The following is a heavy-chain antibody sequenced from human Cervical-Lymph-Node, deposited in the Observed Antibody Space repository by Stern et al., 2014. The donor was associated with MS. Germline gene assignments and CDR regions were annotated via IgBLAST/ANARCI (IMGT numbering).Heavy chain of an antibody. V-gene: IGHV1-69*01. CDR3: ARDGRHTNNFGLDV. CDR1: GGTFNVYA. Sequence: QMQLVQSGAEVKKPGSSVKVSCKASGGTFNVYAINWLRQAPGQGLEWMGGIIPIIGNANYAQNFQGRITITTDESNGTSSMQLSSLRSDDTAVYYCARDGRHTNNFGLDVWGQGTTVTVSS. CDR2: IIPIIGNA. J-gene: IGHJ6*02.